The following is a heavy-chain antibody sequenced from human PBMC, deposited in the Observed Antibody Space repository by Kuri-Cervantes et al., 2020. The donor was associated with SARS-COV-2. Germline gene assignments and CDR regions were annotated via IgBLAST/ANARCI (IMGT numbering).Heavy chain of an antibody. V-gene: IGHV3-64*04. Sequence: GESLKISCSASGFTFSSYAMHWVRQAPGKGLEYVSAISSNGGSTYYADSVKGRFTISRDNSKNTLYLQMNSLRAEDTAVYYCARTLGEDIVVVTAATFDYWGQGTLVTVSS. CDR1: GFTFSSYA. D-gene: IGHD2-2*01. J-gene: IGHJ4*02. CDR3: ARTLGEDIVVVTAATFDY. CDR2: ISSNGGST.